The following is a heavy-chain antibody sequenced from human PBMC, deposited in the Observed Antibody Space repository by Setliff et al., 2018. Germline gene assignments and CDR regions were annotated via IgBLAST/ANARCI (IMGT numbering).Heavy chain of an antibody. CDR2: ISAYTGNT. Sequence: ASVKVSCTASGYPFTNYGINWVRQAPGQGLEWMGWISAYTGNTNYAQKLQGRVSMTTDTSTSTAYMELRSLTSDDTAVYYCSRLVRYCTTTTCQRASGAEFWGQGTLVTVSS. CDR3: SRLVRYCTTTTCQRASGAEF. CDR1: GYPFTNYG. J-gene: IGHJ4*02. D-gene: IGHD2-8*01. V-gene: IGHV1-18*01.